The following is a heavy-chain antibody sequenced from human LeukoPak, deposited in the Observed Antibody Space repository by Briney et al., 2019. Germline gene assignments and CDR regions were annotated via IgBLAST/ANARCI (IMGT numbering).Heavy chain of an antibody. CDR2: ISAYSGNT. Sequence: ASVKVSCKASGYTFTSYGISWVRQAPGQGLEWMGWISAYSGNTNYAQKLQGRVTMTTDTSTSTAYMELRSLRSDDTAVYYCARVLYYDYVWGSCDYWGQGTLVTVSS. J-gene: IGHJ4*02. D-gene: IGHD3-16*01. CDR3: ARVLYYDYVWGSCDY. V-gene: IGHV1-18*01. CDR1: GYTFTSYG.